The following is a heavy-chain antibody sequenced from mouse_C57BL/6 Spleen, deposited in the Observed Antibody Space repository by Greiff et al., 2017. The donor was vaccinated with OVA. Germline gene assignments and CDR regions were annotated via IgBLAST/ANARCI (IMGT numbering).Heavy chain of an antibody. CDR3: ARGDYDYEGCAD. J-gene: IGHJ3*01. Sequence: QVQLQQPGAELVKPGASVKMSCKASGYTFTSYWITWVKQRPGQGLEWIGDIYPGSGSTNYNEKFKSKATLTVDTSSSTAYMQLSSLTSEDSAVYYCARGDYDYEGCADWGQGTLVTVAA. D-gene: IGHD2-4*01. CDR1: GYTFTSYW. CDR2: IYPGSGST. V-gene: IGHV1-55*01.